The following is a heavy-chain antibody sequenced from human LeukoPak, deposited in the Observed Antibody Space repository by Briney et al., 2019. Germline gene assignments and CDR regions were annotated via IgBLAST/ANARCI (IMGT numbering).Heavy chain of an antibody. Sequence: GGSLRLSCAASGFTFSHHWMHWVRQAPGKGLEWVSRIGSDGSATAYAAFVKGRFTISRDNAKNTLSLQMDSLRVDDTAVYFCAREYYENVWGIYDSGPRFDFWGQGTLAIVSS. CDR3: AREYYENVWGIYDSGPRFDF. CDR2: IGSDGSAT. V-gene: IGHV3-74*01. CDR1: GFTFSHHW. D-gene: IGHD3-16*01. J-gene: IGHJ4*02.